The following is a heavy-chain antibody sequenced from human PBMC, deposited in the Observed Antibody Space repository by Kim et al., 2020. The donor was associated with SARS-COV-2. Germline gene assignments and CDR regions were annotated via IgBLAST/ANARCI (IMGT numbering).Heavy chain of an antibody. V-gene: IGHV1-46*01. Sequence: ASVKVSCKASGYTFTSYYMHWVRQAPGQGLAWMGIINPSCGSTHYAQKFQGRVTMTSDTSTSTVYMELSSLRSEDTAVYYCARVVNYYDSSAPFDYGMDVWGQGTTVTVSS. CDR1: GYTFTSYY. CDR3: ARVVNYYDSSAPFDYGMDV. CDR2: INPSCGST. J-gene: IGHJ6*02. D-gene: IGHD3-22*01.